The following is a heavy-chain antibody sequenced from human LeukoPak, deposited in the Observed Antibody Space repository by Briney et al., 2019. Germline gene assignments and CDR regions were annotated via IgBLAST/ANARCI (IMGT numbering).Heavy chain of an antibody. Sequence: GGSLRLSCAASGFTFSSYAMHWVRKAPGKGLEWVAVISYDGSNKYYADSVKGRFTISRDNSKNTLYLQMNSLRAEDTAVYYCARGIMYGMDVWGQGTTVTVSS. D-gene: IGHD1-14*01. V-gene: IGHV3-30-3*01. CDR2: ISYDGSNK. CDR1: GFTFSSYA. J-gene: IGHJ6*02. CDR3: ARGIMYGMDV.